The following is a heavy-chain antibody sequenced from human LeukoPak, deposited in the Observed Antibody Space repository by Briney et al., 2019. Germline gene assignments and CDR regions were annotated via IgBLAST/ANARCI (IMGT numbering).Heavy chain of an antibody. CDR2: INPNSGGT. CDR3: ARGGRFGELWGYYFDY. D-gene: IGHD3-10*01. CDR1: GYTFINYG. V-gene: IGHV1-2*02. J-gene: IGHJ4*02. Sequence: ASVKVSCKASGYTFINYGISWVRQAPGQGLEWMGWINPNSGGTNYAQKFQGRVTMTRDTSISTAYMELSRLRSDDTAVYYCARGGRFGELWGYYFDYWGQGTLVTVSS.